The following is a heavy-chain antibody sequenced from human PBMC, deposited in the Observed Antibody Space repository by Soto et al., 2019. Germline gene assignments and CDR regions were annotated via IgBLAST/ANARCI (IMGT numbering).Heavy chain of an antibody. CDR3: ARGQRFSDWFDP. Sequence: QVHLQQSGPGLVNTSETLSLTCTVSGGSMSSYYWTWIRQPAGKGLGWIGRVYSSGGTHYNPSLKSRVTISLDTSKNQFSLRLLSVTGADTAVYYCARGQRFSDWFDPWGQGTLFTVSS. CDR1: GGSMSSYY. J-gene: IGHJ5*02. CDR2: VYSSGGT. D-gene: IGHD3-3*01. V-gene: IGHV4-4*07.